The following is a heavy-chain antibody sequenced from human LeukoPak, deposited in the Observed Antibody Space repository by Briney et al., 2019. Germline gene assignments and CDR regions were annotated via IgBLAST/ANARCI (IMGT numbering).Heavy chain of an antibody. CDR2: MNPNSGNT. CDR1: GYTFTSYD. J-gene: IGHJ5*02. D-gene: IGHD6-19*01. CDR3: ARLLGWQWLVRNNWFDP. Sequence: ASVTVSCKASGYTFTSYDINWVRQAPGQGLEWMGWMNPNSGNTDYAQKFQGRVTMTRNTSISTAYMELSSLRSEDTAVYYCARLLGWQWLVRNNWFDPWGQGTLVTVSS. V-gene: IGHV1-8*01.